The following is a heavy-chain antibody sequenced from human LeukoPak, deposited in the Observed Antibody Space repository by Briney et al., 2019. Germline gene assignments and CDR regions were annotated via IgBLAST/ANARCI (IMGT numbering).Heavy chain of an antibody. CDR1: GGSISGLY. J-gene: IGHJ3*02. D-gene: IGHD3-10*01. CDR2: IYSSGAT. V-gene: IGHV4-59*11. CDR3: ARDGAVLQPAADAFDI. Sequence: PSETLSLTCSVSGGSISGLYWAWIRQPPGKGLEWIGYIYSSGATNYNPSLKSRVSISVDTSKNQFSLKLSSVTAADTAVYYCARDGAVLQPAADAFDIWGQGTMVTVSS.